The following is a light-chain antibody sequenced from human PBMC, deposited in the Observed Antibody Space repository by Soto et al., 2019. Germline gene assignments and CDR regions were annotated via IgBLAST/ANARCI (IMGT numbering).Light chain of an antibody. Sequence: EIVMTQSPATLSVSPGERATLSCRASQSVSSNLAWYQQKPGQAPRLLIFGVSTRATGIPARFSGSESGTEFTLTISSLQSEDFAVYYCQQYNNWPPIFTFGPGTKVDIK. CDR2: GVS. V-gene: IGKV3-15*01. CDR3: QQYNNWPPIFT. J-gene: IGKJ3*01. CDR1: QSVSSN.